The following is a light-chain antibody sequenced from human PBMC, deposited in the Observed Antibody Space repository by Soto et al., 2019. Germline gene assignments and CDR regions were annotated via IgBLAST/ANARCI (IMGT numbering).Light chain of an antibody. Sequence: QPVLTQPPSASGTPGQRVVISCSGSRSNIGSHTVNWYQQLPGTAPKLLIYSDSQRPSGVPDRFSGSKSGTSASLAISGLQSEDEADYYCAAWDDSLNGLYVFGTGTKVTVL. CDR2: SDS. CDR1: RSNIGSHT. V-gene: IGLV1-44*01. J-gene: IGLJ1*01. CDR3: AAWDDSLNGLYV.